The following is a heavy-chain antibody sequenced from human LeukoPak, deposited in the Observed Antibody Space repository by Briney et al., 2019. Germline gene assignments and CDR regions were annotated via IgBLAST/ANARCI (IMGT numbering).Heavy chain of an antibody. J-gene: IGHJ4*02. CDR2: VLSSDIT. Sequence: SSETLSLTCTVSGGPLSSFFWSWIRQPPRKGLECIGYVLSSDITKYNPSLKSRLIISVDMSKNQFSLKLRSVSVADTAVYYCARLAPRNYNILTGDPKVVFDYWGQGALVTVSS. D-gene: IGHD3-9*01. CDR1: GGPLSSFF. V-gene: IGHV4-59*01. CDR3: ARLAPRNYNILTGDPKVVFDY.